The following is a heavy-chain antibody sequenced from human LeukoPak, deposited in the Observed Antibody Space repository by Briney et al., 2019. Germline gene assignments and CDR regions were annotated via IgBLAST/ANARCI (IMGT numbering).Heavy chain of an antibody. D-gene: IGHD6-19*01. CDR3: ARRGREQIAVAGLGDNYYYYYHMDV. CDR2: IIPIFGTA. CDR1: GGTFSSSA. J-gene: IGHJ6*03. Sequence: SVKVSCKASGGTFSSSAISWVRQAPGQGVEWMGGIIPIFGTANYAQKFQGRATITADKSTSTAYMELSSLRSEDTAVYYCARRGREQIAVAGLGDNYYYYYHMDVWGKGTTVTVSS. V-gene: IGHV1-69*06.